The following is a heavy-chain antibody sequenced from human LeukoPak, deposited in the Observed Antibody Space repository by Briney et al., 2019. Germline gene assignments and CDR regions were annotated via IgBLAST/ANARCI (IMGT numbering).Heavy chain of an antibody. Sequence: PGGSLRLSCAASGFTFSSYAMSWVRQAPGKGLEWVSAISGSGGSTYYADSVKGRFTISRDNSKNTLYLQMNSLRAEDTAVYYCAKVTGDSSGYLERAYYFDYWGQGTLVTVSS. D-gene: IGHD3-22*01. V-gene: IGHV3-23*01. J-gene: IGHJ4*02. CDR2: ISGSGGST. CDR3: AKVTGDSSGYLERAYYFDY. CDR1: GFTFSSYA.